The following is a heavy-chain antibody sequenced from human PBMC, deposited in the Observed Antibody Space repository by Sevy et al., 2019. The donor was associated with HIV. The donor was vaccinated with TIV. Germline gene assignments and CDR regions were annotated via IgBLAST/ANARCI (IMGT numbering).Heavy chain of an antibody. CDR3: ARSVDY. V-gene: IGHV3-7*01. Sequence: GGSLRLSCAASGFSFSSYWMTWFRQAPGKELEWVANVNLDGSGKYYVDSVKGRFTFSRDNARNSLSLQMNSLRAEDTDVYYCARSVDYWGQGTLVTVSS. CDR2: VNLDGSGK. J-gene: IGHJ4*02. CDR1: GFSFSSYW.